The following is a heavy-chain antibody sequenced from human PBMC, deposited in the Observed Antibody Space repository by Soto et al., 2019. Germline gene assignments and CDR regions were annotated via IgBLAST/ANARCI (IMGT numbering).Heavy chain of an antibody. D-gene: IGHD3-3*01. V-gene: IGHV3-30*18. CDR1: GFTFSSYG. J-gene: IGHJ6*02. CDR2: ISYDGSNK. Sequence: HPGGSLRLSCAASGFTFSSYGMHWVRQAPGKGLEWVAVISYDGSNKYYADSVKGRFTISRDNSKNTLYLQMNSLRAEDTAVYYCAKDPYYDFWSGYYIGGEPNYYYYGMDVWGQGTTVTVSS. CDR3: AKDPYYDFWSGYYIGGEPNYYYYGMDV.